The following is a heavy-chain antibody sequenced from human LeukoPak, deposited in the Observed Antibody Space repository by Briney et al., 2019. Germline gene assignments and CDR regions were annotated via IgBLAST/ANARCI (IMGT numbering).Heavy chain of an antibody. V-gene: IGHV1-18*01. CDR2: ISAYNGNT. J-gene: IGHJ4*02. Sequence: AASVKVSCKASGYTFTSYGISWVRQAPGQGLEWMGWISAYNGNTNYAQKLQGRVTMTTDTSTSTAYMELRSLRSDDTAVYYCARDLGGYCSSTSCYLGYWGQGTLATVSS. CDR3: ARDLGGYCSSTSCYLGY. CDR1: GYTFTSYG. D-gene: IGHD2-2*01.